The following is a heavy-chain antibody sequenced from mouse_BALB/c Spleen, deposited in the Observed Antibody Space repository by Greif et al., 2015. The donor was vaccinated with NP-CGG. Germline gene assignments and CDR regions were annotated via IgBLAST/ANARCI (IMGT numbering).Heavy chain of an antibody. CDR3: TRSDYYGPHFDY. Sequence: QVHVKQSGAELVKPGASVKSSCKASGYTFTSYYMYWVKQRPGQGHEWIGEINPSNGGTNFNEKFKSKATLTVDKSSSTAYMQLSSLTSEGSAVYYCTRSDYYGPHFDYWGQGTTLTVSS. D-gene: IGHD1-1*01. CDR1: GYTFTSYY. J-gene: IGHJ2*01. CDR2: INPSNGGT. V-gene: IGHV1S81*02.